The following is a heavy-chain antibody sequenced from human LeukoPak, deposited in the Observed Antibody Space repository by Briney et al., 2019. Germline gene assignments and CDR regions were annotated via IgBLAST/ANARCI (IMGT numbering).Heavy chain of an antibody. CDR2: ISSSSSYI. D-gene: IGHD3-22*01. V-gene: IGHV3-21*01. J-gene: IGHJ4*02. CDR1: GFTFSSYS. CDR3: ARGTIGVFSYFDL. Sequence: GGSLRLSCAASGFTFSSYSMNWVRQAPGKGLEWVSSISSSSSYIYYADSVKGRFTISRDNAKNSLYLQMNSLRAEDTAVYYCARGTIGVFSYFDLWGQGTLVTVSS.